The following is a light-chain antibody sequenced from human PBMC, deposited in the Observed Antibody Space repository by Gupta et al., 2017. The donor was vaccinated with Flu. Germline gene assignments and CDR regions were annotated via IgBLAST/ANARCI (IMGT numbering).Light chain of an antibody. CDR2: RDS. J-gene: IGLJ2*01. V-gene: IGLV3-1*01. Sequence: SPGQTASITCSGDNLGEKYVCWYQQKPGQSPVLVIYRDSERPSGIPERFSGSNSDNIGTLTISGTQAMDEADYYCLAWDSSAAVFGGGTKLTVL. CDR1: NLGEKY. CDR3: LAWDSSAAV.